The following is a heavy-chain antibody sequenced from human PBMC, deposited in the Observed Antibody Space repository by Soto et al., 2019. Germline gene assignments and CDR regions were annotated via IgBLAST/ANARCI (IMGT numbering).Heavy chain of an antibody. CDR1: GFTSRTYG. CDR2: FWYDGSNK. Sequence: QPGGSLRLSCAASGFTSRTYGMHWVRQAPGKGLEWVAIFWYDGSNKYYAESVKGRFTISRDNSKNTLYLQMNSLRAEDTAVYYCARDGTFGAKGGSLDIWGQGTMVTVSS. D-gene: IGHD3-16*01. J-gene: IGHJ3*02. CDR3: ARDGTFGAKGGSLDI. V-gene: IGHV3-33*01.